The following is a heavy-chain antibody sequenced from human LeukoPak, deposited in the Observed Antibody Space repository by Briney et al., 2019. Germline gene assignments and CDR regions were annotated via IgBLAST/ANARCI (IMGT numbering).Heavy chain of an antibody. D-gene: IGHD3-22*01. CDR3: ARLGAGSSGYDKAFDY. J-gene: IGHJ4*02. CDR1: GYSSTIYW. CDR2: IYPVDSDT. V-gene: IGHV5-51*01. Sequence: GESLKISCKGSGYSSTIYWIGWVRQTPGKGLEWMGIIYPVDSDTRYSPSFQSQVTISADKSISTAYLQWSSLKASDTAMYYCARLGAGSSGYDKAFDYWGQGTLVTVSS.